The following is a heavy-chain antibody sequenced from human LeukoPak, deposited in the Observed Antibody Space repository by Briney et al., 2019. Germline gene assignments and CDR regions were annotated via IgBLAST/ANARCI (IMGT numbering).Heavy chain of an antibody. Sequence: ASVKVSCKASGYTFTSYGISWVRQAPGQGLEWMGWISAYNGNTNYAQKLQGRVTMTTDTSSSTAYTELRSLRSDDTAVYYCARWDYYDSRTFDIWGQGTMVTVSS. D-gene: IGHD3-22*01. V-gene: IGHV1-18*01. J-gene: IGHJ3*02. CDR2: ISAYNGNT. CDR1: GYTFTSYG. CDR3: ARWDYYDSRTFDI.